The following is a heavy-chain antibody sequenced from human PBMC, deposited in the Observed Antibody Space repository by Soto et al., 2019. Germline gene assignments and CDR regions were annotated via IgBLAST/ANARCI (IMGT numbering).Heavy chain of an antibody. J-gene: IGHJ3*02. D-gene: IGHD3-9*01. Sequence: ASVKVSCKVSGYTLTELSMHWVRQAPGEGLEWMGGFDPEDGETIYAQKFQGRVTMTEDTSTDTAYMELSSLRSEDTAVYYCATEYYDMPKDAFDIWGQGTMVTVSS. CDR1: GYTLTELS. V-gene: IGHV1-24*01. CDR2: FDPEDGET. CDR3: ATEYYDMPKDAFDI.